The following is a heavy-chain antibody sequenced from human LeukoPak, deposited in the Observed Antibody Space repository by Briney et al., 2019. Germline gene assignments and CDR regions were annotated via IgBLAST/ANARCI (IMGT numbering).Heavy chain of an antibody. V-gene: IGHV3-11*01. Sequence: GGSLRLSCTGSGVTFEDYYLSRIRQAPGKGLEWISYVSSTGGDKFYADSVKGRFTISRDNARNSVYMEMNDLIDEDTAFYYCARGENGSFDRWGQGTLVIVSS. CDR3: ARGENGSFDR. J-gene: IGHJ4*02. D-gene: IGHD3-10*01. CDR1: GVTFEDYY. CDR2: VSSTGGDK.